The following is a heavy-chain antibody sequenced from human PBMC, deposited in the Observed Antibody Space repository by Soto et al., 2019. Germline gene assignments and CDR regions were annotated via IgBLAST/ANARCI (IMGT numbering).Heavy chain of an antibody. CDR1: GFTFSSYS. Sequence: GGSLRLSCAASGFTFSSYSMSWVRQAPGKGLEWVSGFRTSGDGGTTYYADSVKGRFTISRDNSKNMLFLQMNSLRAEDTAIYYCAKKVNSGPGSQSFDYWGHGTLVTVSS. D-gene: IGHD3-10*01. CDR2: FRTSGDGGTT. V-gene: IGHV3-23*01. CDR3: AKKVNSGPGSQSFDY. J-gene: IGHJ4*01.